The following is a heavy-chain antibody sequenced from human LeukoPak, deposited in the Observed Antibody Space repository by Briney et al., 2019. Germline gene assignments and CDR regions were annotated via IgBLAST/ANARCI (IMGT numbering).Heavy chain of an antibody. Sequence: ASVKVSCKASGYTFTGYYMHWVRQAPGQGLEWMGRINPNSGNTGYAQKFQGRVTITRNTSISTAYMELSSLRSEDTAVYYCARRTAYYDFWSGYYTGAFDIWGQGTMVTVSS. CDR3: ARRTAYYDFWSGYYTGAFDI. D-gene: IGHD3-3*01. CDR1: GYTFTGYY. CDR2: INPNSGNT. J-gene: IGHJ3*02. V-gene: IGHV1-8*03.